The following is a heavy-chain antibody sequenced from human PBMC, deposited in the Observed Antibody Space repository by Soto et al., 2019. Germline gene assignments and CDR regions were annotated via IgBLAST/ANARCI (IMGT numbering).Heavy chain of an antibody. D-gene: IGHD2-2*02. CDR1: GFTFSSYG. CDR3: ARDSGCSSTSCYSDYYYGMDV. CDR2: IWYDGSNK. V-gene: IGHV3-33*01. J-gene: IGHJ6*02. Sequence: PGGSLRLSCAASGFTFSSYGMHWVRQAPGKGLEWVAVIWYDGSNKYYADSVKGRFTISRDNSKNTLYLQMNSLRAEDTAVYYCARDSGCSSTSCYSDYYYGMDVWGQGTTVTVSS.